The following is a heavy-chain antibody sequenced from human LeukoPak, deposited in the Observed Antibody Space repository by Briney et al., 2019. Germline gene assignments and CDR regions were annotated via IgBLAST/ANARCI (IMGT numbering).Heavy chain of an antibody. CDR2: IRGSGGST. J-gene: IGHJ5*02. D-gene: IGHD1-14*01. CDR1: GSTFSSYA. CDR3: AKEAGP. V-gene: IGHV3-23*01. Sequence: GGSLRLSCAASGSTFSSYAMHWVRQAPGKGLEWVSGIRGSGGSTYYTDPDYADPVKGRFTISRDNSKNTLYLQMNSLRAEDTAVYYCAKEAGPWGQGTLVTVSS.